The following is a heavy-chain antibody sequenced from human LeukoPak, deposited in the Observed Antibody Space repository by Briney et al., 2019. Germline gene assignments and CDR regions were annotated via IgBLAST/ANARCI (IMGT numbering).Heavy chain of an antibody. CDR2: INWNGGTT. V-gene: IGHV3-20*04. D-gene: IGHD2-15*01. CDR1: GFTDYG. J-gene: IGHJ4*02. CDR3: AKGPTGYCSGGSCFHFDY. Sequence: GGSLRLSCAASGFTDYGMSWVRQAPGKGLEWVSGINWNGGTTTYADSVKGRFTISRDNAKNSLYLQMNSLRAEDTAVYYCAKGPTGYCSGGSCFHFDYWGQGTLVTVSS.